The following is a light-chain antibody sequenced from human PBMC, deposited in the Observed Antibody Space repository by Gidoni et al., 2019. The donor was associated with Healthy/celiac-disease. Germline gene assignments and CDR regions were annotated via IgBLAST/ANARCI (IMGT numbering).Light chain of an antibody. CDR1: QSVSSSY. V-gene: IGKV3-20*01. CDR3: QQYGSSPPELT. J-gene: IGKJ4*01. Sequence: IVLTQSPGTLPLSPGERATLSCRASQSVSSSYLAWYQQKPGQAPRLLIYGASSRATGIPDRCSGSGSGTDFTLTISRLEPEDFAVYYCQQYGSSPPELTFGGGTKVEIK. CDR2: GAS.